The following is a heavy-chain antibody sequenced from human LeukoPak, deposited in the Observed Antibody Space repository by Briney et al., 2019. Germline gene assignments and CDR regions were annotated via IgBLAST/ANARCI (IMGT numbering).Heavy chain of an antibody. CDR2: IRSEAYGGTT. J-gene: IGHJ5*02. CDR3: GRAPRPVAWNSFDP. D-gene: IGHD2-15*01. CDR1: GFKFADYA. V-gene: IGHV3-49*03. Sequence: PGRSLRLSCRTSGFKFADYALSWFRQAPGKGLEWVGFIRSEAYGGTTENAASLKDRFTISRDDSTSIAYLLIKSLKTEDTAVYYCGRAPRPVAWNSFDPWGQGTLVTVSS.